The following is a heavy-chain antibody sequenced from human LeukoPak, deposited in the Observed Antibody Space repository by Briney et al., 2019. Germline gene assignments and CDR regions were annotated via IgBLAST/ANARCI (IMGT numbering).Heavy chain of an antibody. CDR1: GGSISSYY. V-gene: IGHV4-59*01. CDR2: IYYSGST. CDR3: ARVDTAMVTRYYYMDV. Sequence: SETLSLTCTVSGGSISSYYGSCIRQPPGKGLEWIGYIYYSGSTNYNPSLKSRVTISVDSSKNQFSLKLSSVHAADTAVYYCARVDTAMVTRYYYMDVWGKGTTVTVSS. D-gene: IGHD5-18*01. J-gene: IGHJ6*03.